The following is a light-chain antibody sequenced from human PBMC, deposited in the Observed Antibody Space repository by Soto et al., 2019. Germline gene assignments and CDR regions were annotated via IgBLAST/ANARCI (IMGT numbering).Light chain of an antibody. V-gene: IGKV3-20*01. CDR2: GAS. CDR1: QSVISTY. J-gene: IGKJ5*01. CDR3: QQDRSLPIN. Sequence: QPAGNRVDPAGQSTTLTSRASQSVISTYLAWYQQKPGQAPRLLIYGASSRATGIPDRFSGSGSGTDFTLTISRLECEAVAVYYCQQDRSLPINFAQGTRLEIK.